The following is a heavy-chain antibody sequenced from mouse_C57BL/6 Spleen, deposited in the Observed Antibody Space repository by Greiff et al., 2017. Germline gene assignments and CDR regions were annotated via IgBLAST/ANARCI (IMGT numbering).Heavy chain of an antibody. V-gene: IGHV1-80*01. CDR1: GYAFSRYW. CDR3: ARRGGYDGDWYFDV. D-gene: IGHD2-2*01. J-gene: IGHJ1*03. CDR2: IYPGDGDT. Sequence: QVQLQQSGAELVKPGASVKISCKASGYAFSRYWMNWVKQRPGKGLEWIGQIYPGDGDTNYNGKFKGKATLTADKSSSTAYMQLSSLTSEDSAVYFCARRGGYDGDWYFDVWGTGTTVTVSS.